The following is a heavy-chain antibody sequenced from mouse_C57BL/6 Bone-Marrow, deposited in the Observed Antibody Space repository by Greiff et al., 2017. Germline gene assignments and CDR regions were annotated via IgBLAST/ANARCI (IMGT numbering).Heavy chain of an antibody. D-gene: IGHD1-1*01. Sequence: VQLQQPGAELVMPGASVKLSCKASGYTFTSYWMHWVKQRPGQGLEWIGWIYPRDGSTKYNEKFKGKATLTVDTSSSTAYMELHSLTSEDSAVYFGARLEFDGSSGDWYFDVWGTGTTVTVSS. V-gene: IGHV1-85*01. CDR1: GYTFTSYW. CDR2: IYPRDGST. CDR3: ARLEFDGSSGDWYFDV. J-gene: IGHJ1*03.